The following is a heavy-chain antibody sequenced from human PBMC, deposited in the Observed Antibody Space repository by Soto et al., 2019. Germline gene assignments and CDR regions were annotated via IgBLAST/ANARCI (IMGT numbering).Heavy chain of an antibody. V-gene: IGHV1-69*01. J-gene: IGHJ6*01. D-gene: IGHD1-26*01. CDR1: GGTFSSFT. Sequence: QVQLVQSGAEVKKPGSSVKVSCTASGGTFSSFTISWVRQAPGQGLDWMGGIIPIYGTANYAQKYQGRVTITADASTRTAYMELSSLRSEDTAVYYCAKDRRADWESYYYYAMDVWGQGTTVTVSS. CDR3: AKDRRADWESYYYYAMDV. CDR2: IIPIYGTA.